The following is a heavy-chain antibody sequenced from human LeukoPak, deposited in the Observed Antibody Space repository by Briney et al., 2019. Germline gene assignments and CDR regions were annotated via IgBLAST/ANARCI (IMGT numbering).Heavy chain of an antibody. J-gene: IGHJ4*02. CDR2: INPKSGGT. V-gene: IGHV1-2*06. Sequence: ASVNVSCKASGYTFTGYYMHWVRQAPGQGLEWMGRINPKSGGTNYAQKFQGRVTMTRDTSVSTAYMELSRLRSDDTAVYYCARMGTYSGSYYGGYWGQGTLVTVSS. CDR1: GYTFTGYY. D-gene: IGHD1-26*01. CDR3: ARMGTYSGSYYGGY.